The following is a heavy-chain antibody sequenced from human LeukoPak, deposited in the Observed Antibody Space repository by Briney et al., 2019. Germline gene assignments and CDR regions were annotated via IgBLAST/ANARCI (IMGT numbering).Heavy chain of an antibody. V-gene: IGHV3-21*01. CDR3: ARDSGIYRTIDY. D-gene: IGHD1-26*01. Sequence: PGGSLRLSCVASGFTFNNYSMNWVRQAPGKGLEWVSSISSSSTYIYHADSVKGRFTISRDNAKNSLYLQMISLRAEDTAVYYCARDSGIYRTIDYWGQGTLVTVSS. CDR1: GFTFNNYS. J-gene: IGHJ4*02. CDR2: ISSSSTYI.